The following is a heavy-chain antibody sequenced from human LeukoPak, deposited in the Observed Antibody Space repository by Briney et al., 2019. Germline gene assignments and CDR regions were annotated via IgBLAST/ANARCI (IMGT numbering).Heavy chain of an antibody. CDR1: DGSISSYY. CDR2: IHYSGST. Sequence: SETLSLTCSISDGSISSYYWNWIRQSPGKGLEWIGHIHYSGSTHYNPSLQSRVSISIDTSKNHFSLKLRSVTAVDTAVYYCARWGHFDTSGYFVVDYWGQGSLVTVSS. J-gene: IGHJ4*02. D-gene: IGHD3-22*01. CDR3: ARWGHFDTSGYFVVDY. V-gene: IGHV4-59*01.